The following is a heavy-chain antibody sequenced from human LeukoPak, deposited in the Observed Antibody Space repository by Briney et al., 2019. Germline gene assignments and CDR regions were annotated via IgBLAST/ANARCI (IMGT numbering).Heavy chain of an antibody. J-gene: IGHJ4*02. CDR1: GFSLSTSGVG. Sequence: SGPTLVKPTQTLTLTGTFSGFSLSTSGVGVGWIRQPPGKALGWLALIYWDDDKRYSPSLKSRLTITKDTSKNQVVLTMTNMDPVDTATYYCAHIQMVRGVSYYFDYWGQGTLVTVSS. CDR3: AHIQMVRGVSYYFDY. V-gene: IGHV2-5*02. CDR2: IYWDDDK. D-gene: IGHD3-10*01.